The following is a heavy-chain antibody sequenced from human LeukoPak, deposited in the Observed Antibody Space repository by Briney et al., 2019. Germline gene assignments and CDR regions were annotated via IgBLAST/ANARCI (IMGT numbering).Heavy chain of an antibody. CDR3: ACLRGPSDY. D-gene: IGHD4-17*01. Sequence: GGSLRLSCAASGFAFSSYWMSWVRQAPGKGLEWVANIKQDGSEKYYVDSVKGRFTISRDNAKNSLYLQMDSLTADDTAVYFCACLRGPSDYWGQGTLVTVSS. CDR2: IKQDGSEK. CDR1: GFAFSSYW. J-gene: IGHJ4*02. V-gene: IGHV3-7*01.